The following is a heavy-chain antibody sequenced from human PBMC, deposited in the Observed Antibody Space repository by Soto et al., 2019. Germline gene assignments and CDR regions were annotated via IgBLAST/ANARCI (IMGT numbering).Heavy chain of an antibody. J-gene: IGHJ6*02. Sequence: ASVKVSCKASGYTFTSYDINWVRQATGQGLEWMGWMNPNSGNTSYAQKFQGRVTITRDTSISTAYTELSSLRSDDTAVYYCARRQWLVGGYYYGMDVWGQGTTVTVSS. D-gene: IGHD6-19*01. V-gene: IGHV1-8*01. CDR3: ARRQWLVGGYYYGMDV. CDR1: GYTFTSYD. CDR2: MNPNSGNT.